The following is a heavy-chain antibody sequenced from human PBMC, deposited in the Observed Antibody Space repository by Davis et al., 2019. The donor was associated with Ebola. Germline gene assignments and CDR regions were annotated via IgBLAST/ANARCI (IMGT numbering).Heavy chain of an antibody. CDR3: ARQESQLHRYYFDS. D-gene: IGHD4-23*01. CDR2: IYYTGTT. Sequence: MPSETLSLTCTVSGASIRSHYWSWIRQPPGRGLEWMGYIYYTGTTNFNPFLKSRVTLSVHTSENTFSLKLSSVTAADTAVYYCARQESQLHRYYFDSWGQGTLVTVSS. CDR1: GASIRSHY. J-gene: IGHJ4*02. V-gene: IGHV4-59*08.